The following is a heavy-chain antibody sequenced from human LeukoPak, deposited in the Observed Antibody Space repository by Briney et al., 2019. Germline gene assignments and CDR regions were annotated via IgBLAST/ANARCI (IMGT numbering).Heavy chain of an antibody. Sequence: GGSLRLFCAASGFTFSSYAMSWVRQAPGKGLEWVSAISGSGGSTYYADSVKGRFTISRDNSKNTLYLQVNSLRAEDTAVYYCASHYDSGGYDASDIWGQGTMVTVSS. D-gene: IGHD3-22*01. J-gene: IGHJ3*02. V-gene: IGHV3-23*01. CDR3: ASHYDSGGYDASDI. CDR1: GFTFSSYA. CDR2: ISGSGGST.